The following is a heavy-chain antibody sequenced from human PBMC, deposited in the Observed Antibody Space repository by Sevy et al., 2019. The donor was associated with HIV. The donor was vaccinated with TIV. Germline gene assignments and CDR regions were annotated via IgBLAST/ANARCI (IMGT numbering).Heavy chain of an antibody. J-gene: IGHJ6*02. CDR2: IYYSGST. D-gene: IGHD3-3*01. CDR3: ARLNYDFWSGYYYYYGMDV. CDR1: GGSISSYY. V-gene: IGHV4-59*12. Sequence: SETLSLTCTVSGGSISSYYWSWIRQPPGKGLEWIGYIYYSGSTNYNPSLKSRVTISVDTSKNQFSLKLSSVTAAATAVYYCARLNYDFWSGYYYYYGMDVWGQGTTVTVSS.